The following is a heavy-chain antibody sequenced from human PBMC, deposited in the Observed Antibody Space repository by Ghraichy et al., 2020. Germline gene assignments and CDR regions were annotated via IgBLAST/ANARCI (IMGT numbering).Heavy chain of an antibody. Sequence: SETLSLTCTVSGCTISKCCYYWSWSRQHPGKDLEWIGYNYYSGSTYYNPSRKSRVTISVDTSKNQFSLKLSSVTAADTAVYYCERRSGYIVGGMYVWGKGTTVTVSS. J-gene: IGHJ6*04. CDR1: GCTISKCCYY. CDR3: ERRSGYIVGGMYV. D-gene: IGHD3-3*01. CDR2: NYYSGST. V-gene: IGHV4-31*03.